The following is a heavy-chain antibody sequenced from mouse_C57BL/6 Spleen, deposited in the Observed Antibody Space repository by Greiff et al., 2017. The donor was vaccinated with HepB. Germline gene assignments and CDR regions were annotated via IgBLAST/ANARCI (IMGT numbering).Heavy chain of an antibody. D-gene: IGHD1-1*01. J-gene: IGHJ1*03. V-gene: IGHV1-69*01. Sequence: VQLQQPGAELVMPGASVKLSCKASGYTFTSYWMHWVKQRPGQGLEWIGEIDPSDSYTNYNQKFKGKSTLTVDKSSSTAYMQLSSLTSEDSAVYYCAKTPLYGSSFHWYFDVWGTGTTVTVSS. CDR3: AKTPLYGSSFHWYFDV. CDR2: IDPSDSYT. CDR1: GYTFTSYW.